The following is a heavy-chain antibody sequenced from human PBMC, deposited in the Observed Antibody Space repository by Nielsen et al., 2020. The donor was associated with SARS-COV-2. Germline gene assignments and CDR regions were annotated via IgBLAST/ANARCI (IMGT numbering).Heavy chain of an antibody. CDR2: IIPILGIA. CDR3: ARDALEGPGIDY. V-gene: IGHV1-69*04. D-gene: IGHD1-1*01. Sequence: SVKVSCKASGGTFSSYAISWVRQAPGQGLEWMGRIIPILGIANYAQKFQGRVTITADKSTSTAYVELSSLRSEDTAVYYCARDALEGPGIDYWGQGTLVTVSS. J-gene: IGHJ4*02. CDR1: GGTFSSYA.